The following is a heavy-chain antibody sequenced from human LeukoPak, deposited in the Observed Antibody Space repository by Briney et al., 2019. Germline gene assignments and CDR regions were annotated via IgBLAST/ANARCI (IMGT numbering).Heavy chain of an antibody. CDR1: GFTFSNCG. CDR3: AGAEYCSGGSCYQQTDYYYYGMDV. Sequence: GSLRLSCATSGFTFSNCGMSWIRQPPGKGLEWIGEINHSGSTNYNPSLKSRVTISVDTSKNQFSLKLSSVTAADTAVYYCAGAEYCSGGSCYQQTDYYYYGMDVWGQGTTVTVSS. CDR2: INHSGST. V-gene: IGHV4-34*01. J-gene: IGHJ6*02. D-gene: IGHD2-15*01.